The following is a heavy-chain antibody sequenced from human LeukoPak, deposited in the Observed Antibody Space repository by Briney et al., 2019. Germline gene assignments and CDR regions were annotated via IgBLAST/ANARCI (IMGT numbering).Heavy chain of an antibody. V-gene: IGHV3-11*04. D-gene: IGHD3-10*01. J-gene: IGHJ4*02. CDR3: ATERTPKHYYGSGSYDRYFDH. CDR2: ISSSGSTI. CDR1: GFTLSDYY. Sequence: GGSLRLSCAASGFTLSDYYMNWIRQAPGKGLEWISFISSSGSTIYYADSVKGRFTISRDTTRNSLYLQMNSLRDEDTAVYYCATERTPKHYYGSGSYDRYFDHWGQGTLVTVSS.